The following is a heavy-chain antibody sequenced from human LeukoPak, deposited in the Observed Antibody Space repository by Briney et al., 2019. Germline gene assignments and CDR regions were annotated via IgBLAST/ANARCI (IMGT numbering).Heavy chain of an antibody. D-gene: IGHD3-10*01. CDR1: GFTFSSYA. V-gene: IGHV3-23*01. CDR3: AKATYYYGSGPRGY. Sequence: GGSLRLSCAASGFTFSSYAMSWVRQTPGKGLEWVSAISGSGGSTYYADSVKGRFTISRDNSKNTLYLQMNSLRAEDTAVYYCAKATYYYGSGPRGYWGQRTLVTVSS. CDR2: ISGSGGST. J-gene: IGHJ4*02.